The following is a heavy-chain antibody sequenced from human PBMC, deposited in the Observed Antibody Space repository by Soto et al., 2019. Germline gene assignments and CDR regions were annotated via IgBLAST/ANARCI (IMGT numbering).Heavy chain of an antibody. CDR1: GGTFSSYT. D-gene: IGHD1-26*01. J-gene: IGHJ4*02. CDR2: IIPILGIA. V-gene: IGHV1-69*02. CDR3: ARGGTVGAPFV. Sequence: QVQLVQSGAEVKKPGSSVKVSCKASGGTFSSYTISWVRQAPGQGLEWMGRIIPILGIANYAQKFQGRVTITAEKATSTAYMELSSLRSEDTAVYYCARGGTVGAPFVWGQGTLVTVSS.